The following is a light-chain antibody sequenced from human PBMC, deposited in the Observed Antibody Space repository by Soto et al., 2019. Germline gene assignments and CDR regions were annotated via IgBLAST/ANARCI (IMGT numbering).Light chain of an antibody. CDR3: QDYNSHFEA. CDR2: AAS. J-gene: IGKJ1*01. V-gene: IGKV1-9*01. CDR1: RGISSY. Sequence: EIQLTQAPAFLSASVKDRVPITCRASRGISSYLAWYQQKPGKAPKLLIYAASTLHTGVPSRFSGSGSGTEFTLTIFSLQPDDFARYSGQDYNSHFEAFAHGTKVDIK.